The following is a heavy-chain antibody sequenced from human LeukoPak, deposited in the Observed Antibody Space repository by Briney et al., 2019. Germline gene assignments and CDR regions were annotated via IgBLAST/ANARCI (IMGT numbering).Heavy chain of an antibody. CDR3: AKDGYDYYYYYMDV. Sequence: TGGSLRHSCAASGFTFSSYAMSWVRQAPGKGLEWVSAISGSGGTTYYADSVKGRFTISRDNSKNTLYLQMNSLRAEDTAVYYCAKDGYDYYYYYMDVWGRGTAVTVSS. D-gene: IGHD1-1*01. J-gene: IGHJ6*03. V-gene: IGHV3-23*01. CDR2: ISGSGGTT. CDR1: GFTFSSYA.